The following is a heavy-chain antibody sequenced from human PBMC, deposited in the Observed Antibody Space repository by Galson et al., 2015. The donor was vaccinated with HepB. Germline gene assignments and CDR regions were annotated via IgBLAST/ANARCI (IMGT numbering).Heavy chain of an antibody. CDR1: GYSFTSYW. Sequence: QSGAAVKKPGESLKISCKGSGYSFTSYWIGWVRQMPGKGLEWMGIIYPGDSDTRYSPSFQGQVTISADKSISTAYLQWSSLKASDTAMYYCARPCGGDCYSIWGCAFDIWGQGTMVTVSS. V-gene: IGHV5-51*03. CDR3: ARPCGGDCYSIWGCAFDI. CDR2: IYPGDSDT. D-gene: IGHD2-21*01. J-gene: IGHJ3*02.